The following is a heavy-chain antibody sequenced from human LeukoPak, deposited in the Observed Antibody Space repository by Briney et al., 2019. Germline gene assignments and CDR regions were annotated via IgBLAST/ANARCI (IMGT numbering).Heavy chain of an antibody. CDR1: GGSFSDYY. V-gene: IGHV4-34*01. Sequence: SETLSLTCAVYGGSFSDYYWSWIRQSPGKGLEWIGEIHHSGNTNYKPSLKSRVTISVDTSKNQFSLKLTSVTTPDTAVYYCARVVGRYYKIDFWGRGTLVTVSS. J-gene: IGHJ4*02. D-gene: IGHD1-26*01. CDR3: ARVVGRYYKIDF. CDR2: IHHSGNT.